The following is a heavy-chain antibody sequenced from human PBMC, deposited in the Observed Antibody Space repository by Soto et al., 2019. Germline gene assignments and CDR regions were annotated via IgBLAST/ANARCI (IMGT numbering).Heavy chain of an antibody. CDR1: GFTFSSYG. V-gene: IGHV3-33*01. D-gene: IGHD4-17*01. CDR3: VREGYGDYGTTYYYGMDV. CDR2: IWYDGSNK. Sequence: QVQLVESGGGVVQPGRSLRLSCAASGFTFSSYGMHWVRQAPGKGLEWVAVIWYDGSNKYYADSVKGRFTISRDNSKNTLYLQMNSLRAEDTAVYYCVREGYGDYGTTYYYGMDVWGQGTTVTVSS. J-gene: IGHJ6*02.